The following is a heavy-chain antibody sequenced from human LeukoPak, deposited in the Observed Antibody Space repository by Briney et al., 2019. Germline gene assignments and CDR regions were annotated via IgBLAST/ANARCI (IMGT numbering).Heavy chain of an antibody. V-gene: IGHV4-59*01. CDR3: ARDLELERNRWNYFES. D-gene: IGHD1-1*01. CDR1: GNSISSFF. CDR2: MHYSGDS. Sequence: SEPLSLTCTVSGNSISSFFWSWIRQPPGKGLEWIGSMHYSGDSKYNPPLRSRVSLSIDTSKQQFSLRLSSVTAADTAVYYCARDLELERNRWNYFESWGQGALVTVSS. J-gene: IGHJ4*02.